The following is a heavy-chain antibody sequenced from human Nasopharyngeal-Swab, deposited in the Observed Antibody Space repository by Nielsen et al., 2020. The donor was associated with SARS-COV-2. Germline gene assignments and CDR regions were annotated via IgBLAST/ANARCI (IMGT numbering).Heavy chain of an antibody. V-gene: IGHV3-30*03. J-gene: IGHJ4*02. CDR3: ARGRTGLAFDY. Sequence: WIRQPPGKGLEWVAVISYDGSNKYHADSVKGRFTISRDNSKNTLYLQMNSLRAEDTAVYYCARGRTGLAFDYWGQGTLVTVSS. CDR2: ISYDGSNK. D-gene: IGHD3/OR15-3a*01.